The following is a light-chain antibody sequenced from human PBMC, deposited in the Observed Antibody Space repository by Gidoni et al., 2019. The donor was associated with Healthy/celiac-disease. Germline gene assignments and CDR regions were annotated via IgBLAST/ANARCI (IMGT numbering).Light chain of an antibody. CDR2: QDY. CDR1: KLGDKY. CDR3: QAWDSSTVV. J-gene: IGLJ2*01. Sequence: SYELHQPPSVSVSPGQTASITCSGDKLGDKYATWYQQKPGQSPVLVIYQDYQRPSGIPERFSGSNSGNTATLTISGTQAMDEADYFCQAWDSSTVVFGGGTKLTVL. V-gene: IGLV3-1*01.